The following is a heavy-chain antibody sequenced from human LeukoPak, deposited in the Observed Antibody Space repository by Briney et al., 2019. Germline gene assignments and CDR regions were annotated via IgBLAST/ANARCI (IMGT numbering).Heavy chain of an antibody. J-gene: IGHJ4*02. V-gene: IGHV1-46*01. CDR1: GYTFTSYY. D-gene: IGHD3-16*02. CDR2: INPSGGST. CDR3: ARVKALRLGELSIDY. Sequence: ASVKVSCKASGYTFTSYYMHWVRQAPGQGLEWMGIINPSGGSTSYAQKFQGRVTMTRATSTSTVYMELSSLRSEDTAVYYCARVKALRLGELSIDYWGQGTLVTVSS.